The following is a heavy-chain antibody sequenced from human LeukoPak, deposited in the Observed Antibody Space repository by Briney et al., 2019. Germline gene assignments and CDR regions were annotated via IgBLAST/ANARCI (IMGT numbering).Heavy chain of an antibody. CDR1: GFTFSYYW. V-gene: IGHV3-7*01. Sequence: GGSLRLSCAASGFTFSYYWMSWVRQAPGKGLEGVANIKQDGSEKYYVDSVKGRFTISRDNVKNSLYLRMNSLRAEDTAVYYCARDTYNDSSGYPEYWGQGTLVTVSS. CDR2: IKQDGSEK. D-gene: IGHD3-22*01. J-gene: IGHJ4*02. CDR3: ARDTYNDSSGYPEY.